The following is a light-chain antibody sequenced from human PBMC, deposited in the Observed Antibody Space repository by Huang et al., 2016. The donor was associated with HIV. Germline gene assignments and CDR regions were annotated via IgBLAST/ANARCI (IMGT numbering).Light chain of an antibody. CDR3: QQYNNWPGT. CDR2: GAS. Sequence: EIVMTQSPATLSVSPGKRATLSCRASQSVSSNLAWYQQKPGQAPRLLIYGASTRATGIPARFSGSESGTEFTLTIRSLQSEDFAVYYCQQYNNWPGTFGQGTKVEIK. J-gene: IGKJ1*01. CDR1: QSVSSN. V-gene: IGKV3-15*01.